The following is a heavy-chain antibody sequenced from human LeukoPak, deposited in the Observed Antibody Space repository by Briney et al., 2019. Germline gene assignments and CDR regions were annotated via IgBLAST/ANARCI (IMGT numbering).Heavy chain of an antibody. CDR3: ASGKGFYYDSSGYYWLYYMDV. J-gene: IGHJ6*03. V-gene: IGHV4-39*01. D-gene: IGHD3-22*01. CDR1: GGSISSSSYY. CDR2: FYYSGNT. Sequence: ASETLSLTCTVSGGSISSSSYYWGWIRQPPGKGLEWIGSFYYSGNTYYNTSLKSRVTISVDTSKNQFSLKLSPVTAADTAVYYCASGKGFYYDSSGYYWLYYMDVWGKGTTVTVSS.